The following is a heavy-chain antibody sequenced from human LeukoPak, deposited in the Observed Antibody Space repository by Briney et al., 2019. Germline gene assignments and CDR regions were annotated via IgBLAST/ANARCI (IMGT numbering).Heavy chain of an antibody. V-gene: IGHV3-23*01. J-gene: IGHJ4*02. Sequence: GGSLRLSCAASGFTFSSYAMSWVRQAPGKGLEWVSAISGSGGSTYYADSVKGRFTISRDNSKNTLYLQMNSLRAEDTAVYYCANIYGGPPRPFDYWGQGTLVTVSS. CDR3: ANIYGGPPRPFDY. CDR1: GFTFSSYA. CDR2: ISGSGGST. D-gene: IGHD4-23*01.